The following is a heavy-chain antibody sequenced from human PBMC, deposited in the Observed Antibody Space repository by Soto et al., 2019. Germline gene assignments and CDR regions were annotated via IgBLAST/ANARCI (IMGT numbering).Heavy chain of an antibody. CDR1: GFTFISYA. Sequence: GGSLILSCAASGFTFISYAMSWVRQAPGKGLEWVSAISGSGGSTYYADSVKGRFTISRDNSKNTLYLQMNSLRAEDTAVYYCAKARGSSWYNYFDYWGQGTLVTVSS. D-gene: IGHD6-13*01. J-gene: IGHJ4*02. V-gene: IGHV3-23*01. CDR2: ISGSGGST. CDR3: AKARGSSWYNYFDY.